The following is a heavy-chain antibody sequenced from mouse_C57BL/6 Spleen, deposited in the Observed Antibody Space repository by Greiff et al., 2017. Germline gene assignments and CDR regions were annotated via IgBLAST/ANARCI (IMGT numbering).Heavy chain of an antibody. CDR1: GYAFSSSW. Sequence: ESGPELVKPGASVKISCKASGYAFSSSWMNWVKQRPGKGLEWIGRIYPGDGDTNYNGKFKGKATLTADKSSSTAYMQLSSLTSEDSAVYFCASYYGSRNYYAMDYWGQGTSVTVSS. CDR3: ASYYGSRNYYAMDY. D-gene: IGHD1-1*01. V-gene: IGHV1-82*01. CDR2: IYPGDGDT. J-gene: IGHJ4*01.